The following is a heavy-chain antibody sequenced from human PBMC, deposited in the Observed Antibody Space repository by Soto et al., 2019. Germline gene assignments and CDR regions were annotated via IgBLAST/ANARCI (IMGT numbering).Heavy chain of an antibody. V-gene: IGHV4-31*03. D-gene: IGHD4-4*01. Sequence: QVQLQESGPGLVKPSQTLSLTCTVSGGSISSGGYYWSWIRQHPGKGLEWIGYMYYSGTTYYNPSRKSRVTIAEATAKTQSSLKLSSVAAADTAVYYGARVPTPWGQGILVTVAS. CDR2: MYYSGTT. CDR3: ARVPTP. CDR1: GGSISSGGYY. J-gene: IGHJ5*02.